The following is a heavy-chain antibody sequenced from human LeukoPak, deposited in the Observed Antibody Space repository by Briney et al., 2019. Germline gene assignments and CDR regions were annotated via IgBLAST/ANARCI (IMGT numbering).Heavy chain of an antibody. CDR1: GFSFTYSW. CDR3: ARGGTSSGWYYYYYGMDV. V-gene: IGHV3-7*01. J-gene: IGHJ6*02. Sequence: GGSLRLSCAASGFSFTYSWMAWVRQTPEKGLEWVANIKQDGSEKYYLDSVKGRFTISRDNARNSLYLQMNSLRAEDTAVYYCARGGTSSGWYYYYYGMDVWGQGTTVTVSS. D-gene: IGHD6-19*01. CDR2: IKQDGSEK.